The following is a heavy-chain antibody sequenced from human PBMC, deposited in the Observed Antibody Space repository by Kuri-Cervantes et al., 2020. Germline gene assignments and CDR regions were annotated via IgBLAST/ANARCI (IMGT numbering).Heavy chain of an antibody. D-gene: IGHD3-10*01. CDR1: GGSISSYY. Sequence: SETLSLTCTVSGGSISSYYWSWIRQPPGKGLEWIGYIYYSGSTNYNPSLKSRVTISVDTSKNQFSLKLSSVTAADTAVYYCARYPMVRGGGLDYWGQGTLVTGYS. CDR2: IYYSGST. V-gene: IGHV4-59*01. J-gene: IGHJ4*02. CDR3: ARYPMVRGGGLDY.